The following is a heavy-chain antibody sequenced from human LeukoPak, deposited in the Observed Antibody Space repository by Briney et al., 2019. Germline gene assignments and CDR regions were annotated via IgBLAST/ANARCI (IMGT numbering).Heavy chain of an antibody. D-gene: IGHD6-19*01. Sequence: GGSLRLSCAASGFSFNSHAMHWARQAPGKGLEWVAVISYDGSNKDYADSVKGRFTISRDKSKNTLYLQMNSLRPEDTAVYYCARALDSSGWNGRDYWGQGTLVTVSS. CDR2: ISYDGSNK. CDR1: GFSFNSHA. V-gene: IGHV3-30-3*01. J-gene: IGHJ4*02. CDR3: ARALDSSGWNGRDY.